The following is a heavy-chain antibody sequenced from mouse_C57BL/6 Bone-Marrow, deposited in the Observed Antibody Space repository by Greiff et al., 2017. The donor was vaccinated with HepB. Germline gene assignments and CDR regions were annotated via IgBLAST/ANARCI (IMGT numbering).Heavy chain of an antibody. CDR1: GYTFTSYN. CDR3: ALYYGSSSYYAMDY. V-gene: IGHV1-12*01. D-gene: IGHD1-1*01. CDR2: IYPGNGDT. J-gene: IGHJ4*01. Sequence: SGAELVRPGASVKMSCKASGYTFTSYNMHWVKQTPRQGLEWIGAIYPGNGDTSYNQKFKGKATLTVDKSSSTAYMQLSSLTSEDSAVYFCALYYGSSSYYAMDYWGQGTSVTVSS.